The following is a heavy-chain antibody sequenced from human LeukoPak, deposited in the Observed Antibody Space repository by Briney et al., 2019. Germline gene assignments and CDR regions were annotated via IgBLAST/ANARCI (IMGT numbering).Heavy chain of an antibody. Sequence: PSETLSLTCTVSGGSISSSSYYWGWIRQPPGKGLEWIGSIYYSGSTYYNPSLKSRVTISVDRSKNQFSLKLSSVTAADTAVYYCARAFAFDGDYAVWGQGTMVTVSS. CDR2: IYYSGST. V-gene: IGHV4-39*07. CDR3: ARAFAFDGDYAV. J-gene: IGHJ3*01. CDR1: GGSISSSSYY. D-gene: IGHD4-17*01.